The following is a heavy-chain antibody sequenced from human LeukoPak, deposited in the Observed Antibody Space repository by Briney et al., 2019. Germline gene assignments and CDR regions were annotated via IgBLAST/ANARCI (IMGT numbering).Heavy chain of an antibody. J-gene: IGHJ4*02. V-gene: IGHV3-53*01. CDR1: GFTFSSYA. Sequence: GGSLRLSCAASGFTFSSYAMHWVRQAPGKGLEWVSVIYSGGSTYYADSVKGRFTISRDNSKNTLYLQMNSLRAEDTAVYYCAGRTSWLSATGVDYWGQGTLVTVSS. D-gene: IGHD3-22*01. CDR3: AGRTSWLSATGVDY. CDR2: IYSGGST.